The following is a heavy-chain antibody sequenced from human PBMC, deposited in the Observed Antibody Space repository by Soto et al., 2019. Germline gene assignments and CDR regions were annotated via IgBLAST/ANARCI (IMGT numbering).Heavy chain of an antibody. Sequence: QVQLVESGGGVVQPGRSLRLSCAASGFTFSSCGMHWVRQAPGKGLEWVAVISYDGSNKYYADSVKGRFTISRDNSKNTLYLQMNCLRAEDTAVYYCAKDLWFGEYTFDYWGQGTLVTVSS. CDR1: GFTFSSCG. J-gene: IGHJ4*02. D-gene: IGHD3-10*01. CDR2: ISYDGSNK. CDR3: AKDLWFGEYTFDY. V-gene: IGHV3-30*18.